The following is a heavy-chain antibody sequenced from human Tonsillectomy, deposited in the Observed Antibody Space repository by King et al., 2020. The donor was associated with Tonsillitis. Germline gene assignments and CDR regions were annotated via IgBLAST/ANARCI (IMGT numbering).Heavy chain of an antibody. V-gene: IGHV1-2*02. J-gene: IGHJ4*02. CDR3: AKALDNIVVVSAATLYY. CDR1: GYSFTDYF. Sequence: QLVQSGAEVKTPGASVKVSCKASGYSFTDYFMHWVRQAPGQGLEWMGWINPSSGGTKYAQKFQGRVTMTRDASISTYYMELSRLKSDDSAVYYCAKALDNIVVVSAATLYYWGQGTQVTVSS. D-gene: IGHD2-2*01. CDR2: INPSSGGT.